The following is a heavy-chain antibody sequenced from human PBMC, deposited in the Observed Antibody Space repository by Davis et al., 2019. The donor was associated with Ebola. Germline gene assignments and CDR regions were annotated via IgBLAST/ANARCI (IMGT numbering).Heavy chain of an antibody. CDR1: GFTFSGSA. D-gene: IGHD6-13*01. J-gene: IGHJ4*02. CDR2: IRSKANSYAT. CDR3: SAAAGGSDY. V-gene: IGHV3-73*01. Sequence: GGSLRLSCAASGFTFSGSAMHWVRQASGTGPVWVGRIRSKANSYATAYAASVKGRFTISRDDSKNTAYLQMNSLKTEDTAVYYCSAAAGGSDYWGQGTLVTVSS.